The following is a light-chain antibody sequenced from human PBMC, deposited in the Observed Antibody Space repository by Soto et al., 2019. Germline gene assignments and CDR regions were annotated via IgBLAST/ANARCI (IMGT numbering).Light chain of an antibody. CDR3: QQRGHWPRT. J-gene: IGKJ1*01. CDR2: GVS. V-gene: IGKV3-15*01. Sequence: EIVMTQSPATLSVSPREQATLSSTASHFMSSTLAWYQQKPGQAPRLLIYGVSTRATGISARTSGSGSGTDFTLTISSLEPEDFAVYYCQQRGHWPRTFGQGTKVDI. CDR1: HFMSST.